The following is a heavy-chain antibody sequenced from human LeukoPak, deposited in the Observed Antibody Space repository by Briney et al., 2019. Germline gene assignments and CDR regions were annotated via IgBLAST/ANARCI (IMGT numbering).Heavy chain of an antibody. V-gene: IGHV3-23*01. CDR3: AKGGNYAPLDY. J-gene: IGHJ4*02. Sequence: PGGSLRLSCAASGFTFSSSAMTWVRQAPGKGLERVSAISTSGSDTIYTDSVKDRFTISRDNSKNTLYLQINSLRAEDTAVYYCAKGGNYAPLDYWGQGSLVTVSS. CDR1: GFTFSSSA. CDR2: ISTSGSDT. D-gene: IGHD1-7*01.